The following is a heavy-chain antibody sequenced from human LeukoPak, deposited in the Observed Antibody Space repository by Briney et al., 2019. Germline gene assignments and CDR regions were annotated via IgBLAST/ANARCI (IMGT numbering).Heavy chain of an antibody. Sequence: ASVKVSCKVSGYTLTELSMHWVRQAPGKGLERMGGFDPEDGETIYAQKFQGRVTMTEDTSTDTAYMELSSLGSEDTAVYYCATDPAQRSYCVGCYYYGMDVWGQGTTVTVSS. CDR1: GYTLTELS. CDR3: ATDPAQRSYCVGCYYYGMDV. V-gene: IGHV1-24*01. CDR2: FDPEDGET. D-gene: IGHD1-26*01. J-gene: IGHJ6*02.